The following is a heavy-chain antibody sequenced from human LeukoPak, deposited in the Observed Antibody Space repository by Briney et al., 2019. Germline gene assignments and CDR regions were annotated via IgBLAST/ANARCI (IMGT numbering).Heavy chain of an antibody. J-gene: IGHJ4*02. CDR1: GGSISSYY. D-gene: IGHD6-6*01. V-gene: IGHV4-59*12. CDR3: ARDRADYSSSDY. CDR2: IYYSGST. Sequence: SETLSLTCTVSGGSISSYYWSWIRQPPGKGLEWIGYIYYSGSTNYNPSLKSRVTISVDTSKNQFSLKLSSVTAADTAVYYCARDRADYSSSDYWGQGTLVTVSS.